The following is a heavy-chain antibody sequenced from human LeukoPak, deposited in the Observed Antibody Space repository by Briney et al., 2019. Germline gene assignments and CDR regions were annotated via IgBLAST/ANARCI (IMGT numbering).Heavy chain of an antibody. V-gene: IGHV3-23*01. Sequence: PGGPLRLSCAASGFTFSNNTMSWVRQAPGKGLGWVSAVNGSGIVTHYAASVRGRFTISRDNSKNTLYLEMNNLRAEDTAVYYCAKCGAASRTTCQQAAFDMWGQGTMVTVSS. CDR1: GFTFSNNT. D-gene: IGHD1-14*01. CDR2: VNGSGIVT. J-gene: IGHJ3*02. CDR3: AKCGAASRTTCQQAAFDM.